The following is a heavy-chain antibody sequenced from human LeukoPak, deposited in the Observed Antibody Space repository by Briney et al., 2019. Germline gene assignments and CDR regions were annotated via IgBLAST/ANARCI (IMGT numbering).Heavy chain of an antibody. CDR1: GLTFSSYG. Sequence: GGSLRLSCAASGLTFSSYGMHWVRQAPGKGLEWVAVISYDGSNKYYADSVKGRFTISRDNSKNALYLQMNSLRAEDTAVYYCAKDLNWSMDYWGQGTLVTVSS. CDR2: ISYDGSNK. J-gene: IGHJ4*02. V-gene: IGHV3-30*18. D-gene: IGHD1-20*01. CDR3: AKDLNWSMDY.